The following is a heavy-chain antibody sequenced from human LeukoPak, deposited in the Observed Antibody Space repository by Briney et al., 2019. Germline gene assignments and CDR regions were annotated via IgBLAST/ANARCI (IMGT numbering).Heavy chain of an antibody. D-gene: IGHD1-26*01. CDR3: ARDFPPVGATTVFTYYYYGMDV. V-gene: IGHV1-18*01. CDR2: INAYNGDT. J-gene: IGHJ6*02. CDR1: GYTFTSSG. Sequence: ASVRVSCKASGYTFTSSGISWVRQAPGQGLEWMGWINAYNGDTNYAQKLQGRVTMTTDTSTSTAYMELRSLRSDDTAVHYCARDFPPVGATTVFTYYYYGMDVWGQGTTVTVSS.